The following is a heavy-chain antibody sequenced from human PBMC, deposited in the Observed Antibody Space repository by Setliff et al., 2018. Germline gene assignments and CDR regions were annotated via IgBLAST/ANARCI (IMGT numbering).Heavy chain of an antibody. CDR1: GFIFSGSA. CDR2: IRDKYNSYAI. J-gene: IGHJ2*01. CDR3: SSVSQSDWYFDL. V-gene: IGHV3-73*01. Sequence: GGSLRLSCAASGFIFSGSAIHWVRQASGKGLEWVGRIRDKYNSYAIAYAASVEGRFTISRDDSKNTAYLQMNSLKTEDTAVYYCSSVSQSDWYFDLWGRGTLVTVSS.